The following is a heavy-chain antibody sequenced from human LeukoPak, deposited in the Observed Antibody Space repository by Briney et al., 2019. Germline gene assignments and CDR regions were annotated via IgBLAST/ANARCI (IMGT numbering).Heavy chain of an antibody. CDR2: ISSSDSTV. D-gene: IGHD5-24*01. V-gene: IGHV3-48*04. CDR3: ARTIEMATISYFDY. CDR1: GFTFSAYN. Sequence: GGSLRLSCAASGFTFSAYNMNWVRQAPGKGLEWVSYISSSDSTVYYADSVKGRFTISRDNAKNSLYLQMNSLRAGDTAVYYCARTIEMATISYFDYWGQGTLVTVSS. J-gene: IGHJ4*02.